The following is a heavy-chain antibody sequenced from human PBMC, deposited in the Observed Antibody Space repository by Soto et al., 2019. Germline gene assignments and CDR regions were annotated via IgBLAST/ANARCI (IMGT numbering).Heavy chain of an antibody. Sequence: ASVKVSCKASGYTFTGYYMHWVRQAPGQGLEWMGWINPNSGGTNYAQKFQGWVTMTRDTSISTAYMELSRLRSDDTAVYYCARDRSYVDFWSGETTDAFDIWGQGTMVTVSS. J-gene: IGHJ3*02. CDR2: INPNSGGT. CDR1: GYTFTGYY. V-gene: IGHV1-2*04. D-gene: IGHD3-3*01. CDR3: ARDRSYVDFWSGETTDAFDI.